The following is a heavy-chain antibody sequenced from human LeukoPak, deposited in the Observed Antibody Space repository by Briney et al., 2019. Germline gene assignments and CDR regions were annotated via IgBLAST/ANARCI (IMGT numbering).Heavy chain of an antibody. CDR1: GYTFTSYG. Sequence: ASVKVSCKASGYTFTSYGISWVRQAPGQGLEWMGGIIPIFGTANYAQKFQGRVTITADESTSTAYMELSSLRSEDTAVYYCARGSGYEFDYWGQGTLVTVSS. V-gene: IGHV1-69*13. D-gene: IGHD5-12*01. CDR3: ARGSGYEFDY. CDR2: IIPIFGTA. J-gene: IGHJ4*02.